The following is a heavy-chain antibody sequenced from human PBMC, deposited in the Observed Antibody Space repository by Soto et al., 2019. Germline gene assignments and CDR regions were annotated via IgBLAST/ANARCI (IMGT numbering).Heavy chain of an antibody. CDR2: INPNSGDP. CDR3: TREGGGIAAAGAGNDAFDI. CDR1: GYTLSDYY. Sequence: ASVKVSCKASGYTLSDYYIQWVRQAPGQGLEWMGWINPNSGDPNYAQKFQGRVTMSRDTSISTAYMELRWLRSEDTAVYYCTREGGGIAAAGAGNDAFDIWGQGTKVT. D-gene: IGHD6-13*01. V-gene: IGHV1-2*02. J-gene: IGHJ3*02.